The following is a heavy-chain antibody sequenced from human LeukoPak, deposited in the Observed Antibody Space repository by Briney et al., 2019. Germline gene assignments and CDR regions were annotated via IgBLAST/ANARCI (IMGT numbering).Heavy chain of an antibody. CDR3: TTGIDYGGGY. J-gene: IGHJ4*02. CDR2: IKNKDEGEKT. D-gene: IGHD3-16*01. V-gene: IGHV3-15*07. Sequence: GGSLRLSCAVSGFSFTNVWMNWVRQAPGKGLEWVGRIKNKDEGEKTDYAAPVKGRFTISRDDSKATLFLQMNSLRMEDTAIYYCTTGIDYGGGYWGQGTLVSVSS. CDR1: GFSFTNVW.